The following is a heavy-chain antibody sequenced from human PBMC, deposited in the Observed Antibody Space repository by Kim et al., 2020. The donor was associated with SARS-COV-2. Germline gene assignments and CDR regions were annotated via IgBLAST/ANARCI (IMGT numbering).Heavy chain of an antibody. V-gene: IGHV4-39*01. CDR3: ARHWVVAACVDY. Sequence: SETLSLTCTVSGGSISSSSYYWGWIRQPPGKGLEWIGSIYYSGSTYYNPSLKSRVTISVDTSKNQFSLKLSSVTAADTAVYYCARHWVVAACVDYWGQGTLVTVSS. J-gene: IGHJ4*02. CDR1: GGSISSSSYY. D-gene: IGHD2-15*01. CDR2: IYYSGST.